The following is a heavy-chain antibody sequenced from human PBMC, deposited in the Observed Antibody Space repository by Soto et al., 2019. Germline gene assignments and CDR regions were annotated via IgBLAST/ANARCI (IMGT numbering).Heavy chain of an antibody. CDR3: VHYGGDSRWYFDV. V-gene: IGHV4-59*01. J-gene: IGHJ2*01. CDR1: SGSISGSY. D-gene: IGHD2-21*02. Sequence: PSETLSLTCTVSSGSISGSYWSWIRQPPGKGLQWIGCIFYSGSTKYNPSPKSRATISIDKPERQFSLKLSSLTAADTAVYYCVHYGGDSRWYFDVWGRGTLVTVSS. CDR2: IFYSGST.